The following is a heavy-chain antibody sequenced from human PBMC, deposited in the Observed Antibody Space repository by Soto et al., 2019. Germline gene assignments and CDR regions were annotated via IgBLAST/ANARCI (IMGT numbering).Heavy chain of an antibody. Sequence: QVQLVESGGGVVQPGRSLRLSCAASGFTFSSYAMHWVRQAPGKGLEWVAVISYDGSNKYYADSVKGRLTISRDNSKNTLYLQMNSLRAEDTAVYYCARESGRDYWGQGTLVTVSS. J-gene: IGHJ4*02. CDR2: ISYDGSNK. CDR3: ARESGRDY. CDR1: GFTFSSYA. V-gene: IGHV3-30-3*01.